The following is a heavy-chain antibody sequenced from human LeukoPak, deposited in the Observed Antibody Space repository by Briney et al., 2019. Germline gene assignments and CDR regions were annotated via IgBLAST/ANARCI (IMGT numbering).Heavy chain of an antibody. D-gene: IGHD1-14*01. J-gene: IGHJ4*02. CDR3: TTMSTAEGFDY. Sequence: PGGSLRLSCAASGFIFSGSAIHWVRQASGKGLEWVGRIRGKVYSYGTTYAASVKGRFTISRIDSNNTAYLQMNSLNTDDTAVYYCTTMSTAEGFDYWGQGTLVTVSS. CDR1: GFIFSGSA. V-gene: IGHV3-73*01. CDR2: IRGKVYSYGT.